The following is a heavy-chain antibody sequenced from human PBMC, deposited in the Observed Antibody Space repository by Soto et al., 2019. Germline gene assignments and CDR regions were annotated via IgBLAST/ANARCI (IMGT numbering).Heavy chain of an antibody. CDR1: GGSFSGYY. CDR3: ASKVVPAAYFDD. Sequence: SETLSLTCAVYGGSFSGYYWSWIRQPPGKGLEWIGEINHSGSTNYNPSLKSRVTISVDTSKNQFSLKLSSVTAADTAVYYCASKVVPAAYFDDSGQGTLVTVSS. D-gene: IGHD2-2*01. V-gene: IGHV4-34*01. CDR2: INHSGST. J-gene: IGHJ4*02.